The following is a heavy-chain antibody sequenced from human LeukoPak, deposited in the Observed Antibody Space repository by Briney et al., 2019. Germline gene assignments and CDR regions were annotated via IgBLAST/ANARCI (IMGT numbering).Heavy chain of an antibody. V-gene: IGHV3-74*01. CDR2: VSADGSST. D-gene: IGHD2-2*01. J-gene: IGHJ5*02. CDR1: GDAFCSYW. Sequence: GGSLRLSCAASGDAFCSYWMRWVRQAPGKGLVWVSRVSADGSSTTYADSVKGRFTISRDNAKNTLYLQMNSLRAEDTAIYCCARGPISSNPGTWGQGTLVTVSS. CDR3: ARGPISSNPGT.